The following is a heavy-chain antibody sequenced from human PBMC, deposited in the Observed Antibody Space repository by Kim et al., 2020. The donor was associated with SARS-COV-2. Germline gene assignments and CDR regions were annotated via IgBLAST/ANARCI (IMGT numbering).Heavy chain of an antibody. Sequence: ASVKVSFKASGYTFTSYAMNWVRQAPGQGLEWMGWINTNTGNPTYAQGFTGRFVFSLDTSVSTAYLQISSLKAEDTAVYYCASTFWSGYTNWFDPWGQGTLVTVSS. CDR1: GYTFTSYA. J-gene: IGHJ5*02. CDR3: ASTFWSGYTNWFDP. V-gene: IGHV7-4-1*02. D-gene: IGHD3-3*01. CDR2: INTNTGNP.